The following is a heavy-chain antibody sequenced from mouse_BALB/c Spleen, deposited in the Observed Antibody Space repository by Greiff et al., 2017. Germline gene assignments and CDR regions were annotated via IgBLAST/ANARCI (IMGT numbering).Heavy chain of an antibody. CDR3: ARSRYGNTAWFAY. D-gene: IGHD2-10*02. CDR1: GFNIKDTY. V-gene: IGHV14-3*02. J-gene: IGHJ3*01. CDR2: IDPANGNT. Sequence: EVMLVESGAELVKPGASVKLSCTASGFNIKDTYMHWVKQRPEQGLEWIGRIDPANGNTKYDPKFQGKATITADTSSNTAYLQLSSLTSEDTAVYYCARSRYGNTAWFAYWGQGTLVTVSA.